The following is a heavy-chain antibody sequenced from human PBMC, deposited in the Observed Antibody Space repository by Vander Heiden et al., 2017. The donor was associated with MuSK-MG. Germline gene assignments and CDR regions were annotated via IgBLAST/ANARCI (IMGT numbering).Heavy chain of an antibody. D-gene: IGHD2-8*01. CDR2: ISYDGSNK. CDR1: GFTFSSYG. Sequence: QVQLVASGGGVVQPGRSLRLSCAASGFTFSSYGMHWVRQAPGKGLEWVAVISYDGSNKYYADSVKGRFTISRDNSKNTLYLQMNSLGAEDTAVYYCAKVAVLMVYAIDYFDYWGQGTLVTVSS. J-gene: IGHJ4*02. CDR3: AKVAVLMVYAIDYFDY. V-gene: IGHV3-30*18.